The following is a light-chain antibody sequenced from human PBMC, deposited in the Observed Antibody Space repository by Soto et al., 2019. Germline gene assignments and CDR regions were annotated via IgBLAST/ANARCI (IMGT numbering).Light chain of an antibody. CDR1: QSLLHSDGHSY. J-gene: IGKJ5*01. CDR2: LGS. CDR3: MQALQAPRT. V-gene: IGKV2-28*01. Sequence: EIVMTQSPLSLPVTPGEPASISCRSSQSLLHSDGHSYFDWYLQKPGQSPQLLIYLGSNRASGDPARFSGSGSGTDFTLKISRVEAEDVGVYYCMQALQAPRTFGQGTRLEIK.